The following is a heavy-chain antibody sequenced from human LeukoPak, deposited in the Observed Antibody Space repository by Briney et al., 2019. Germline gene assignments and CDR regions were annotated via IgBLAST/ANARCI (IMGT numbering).Heavy chain of an antibody. CDR1: GFTVSSNY. V-gene: IGHV3-66*01. Sequence: GGSLRLSCAASGFTVSSNYMSWVRQAPGKGLEWVSVIYSGGSTYYADSVKGRFTISRDNSKNTLYLQMNSLRAEDTAVYYCARGYSSGWYGVDYWGQGTLVTVSS. J-gene: IGHJ4*02. CDR3: ARGYSSGWYGVDY. D-gene: IGHD6-19*01. CDR2: IYSGGST.